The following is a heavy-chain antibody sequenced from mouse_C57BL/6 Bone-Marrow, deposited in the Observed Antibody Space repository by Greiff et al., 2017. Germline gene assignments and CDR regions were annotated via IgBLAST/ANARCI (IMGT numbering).Heavy chain of an antibody. CDR3: ARGASYSNYRFAY. CDR1: GYTFTSYW. CDR2: IDPSDSYT. V-gene: IGHV1-69*01. J-gene: IGHJ3*01. Sequence: QVQLQQPGAELVMPGASVKLSCKASGYTFTSYWMHWVKQRPGQGLEWIGEIDPSDSYTNYNQKFKGKSTLTVDKSSSTAYMQLSSLTSEDSAVYYCARGASYSNYRFAYWGQGTLVTVSA. D-gene: IGHD2-5*01.